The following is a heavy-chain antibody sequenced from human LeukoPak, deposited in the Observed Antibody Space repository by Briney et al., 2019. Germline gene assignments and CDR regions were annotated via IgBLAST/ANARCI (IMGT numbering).Heavy chain of an antibody. J-gene: IGHJ3*02. Sequence: SETLSLTCTVSGGSLSSYYWSWIRQPPGKGLEWIGYIYYSGSTDYNPSLKSRVTISVDTSKNQISLKLSSVTAADTAVYYCARPGVGSGRYGAFDIWGQGTMVTVSS. CDR2: IYYSGST. V-gene: IGHV4-59*08. CDR3: ARPGVGSGRYGAFDI. D-gene: IGHD5-18*01. CDR1: GGSLSSYY.